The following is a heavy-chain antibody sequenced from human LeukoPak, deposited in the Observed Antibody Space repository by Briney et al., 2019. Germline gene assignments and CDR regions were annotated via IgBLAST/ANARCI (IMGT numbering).Heavy chain of an antibody. CDR2: IYYSGST. CDR1: GGSISSYY. J-gene: IGHJ4*02. D-gene: IGHD6-13*01. Sequence: PSETLSLTCTVSGGSISSYYWSWIRQPPGKGLEWIGYIYYSGSTNYNPSLKSRVTISVDTSKNQFSLKLSSVTAADTAVYYCARFFRWSSSWYIDYWGQETLVTVSS. CDR3: ARFFRWSSSWYIDY. V-gene: IGHV4-59*08.